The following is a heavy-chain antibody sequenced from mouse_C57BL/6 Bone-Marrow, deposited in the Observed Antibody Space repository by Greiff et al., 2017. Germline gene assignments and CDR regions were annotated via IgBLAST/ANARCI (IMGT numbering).Heavy chain of an antibody. CDR3: ALWFRRGNYFDY. V-gene: IGHV1-82*01. J-gene: IGHJ2*01. D-gene: IGHD2-2*01. Sequence: QVQLKESGPELVQPGASVKISCKASGYAFSSSWMNWVKQRPGKGLEWIGRIYPGDGDTNYNGKFKGKGTLNADKSSSTAYMQLSSLTSEDSAVYFCALWFRRGNYFDYWGQGPALTVAS. CDR1: GYAFSSSW. CDR2: IYPGDGDT.